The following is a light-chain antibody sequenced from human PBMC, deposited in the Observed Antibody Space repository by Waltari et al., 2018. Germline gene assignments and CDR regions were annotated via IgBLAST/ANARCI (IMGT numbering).Light chain of an antibody. J-gene: IGLJ2*01. CDR2: EVN. Sequence: QSALTQPASVSGSPGQSITISCTGTNSDVGSYNLVSWYQQHPGKAPKFMIYEVNKRPSGVSNRFSGSKSGNTASLTISGLQAEDEADYYCCSYAGSNTWVVFGGGTKLTVI. V-gene: IGLV2-23*02. CDR3: CSYAGSNTWVV. CDR1: NSDVGSYNL.